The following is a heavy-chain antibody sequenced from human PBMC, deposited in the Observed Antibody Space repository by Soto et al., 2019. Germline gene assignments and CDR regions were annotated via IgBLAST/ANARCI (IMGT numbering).Heavy chain of an antibody. D-gene: IGHD1-26*01. V-gene: IGHV4-39*01. Sequence: QLQLQESGPGLVKPSETLSLTCTVSGGSISSSSYYWGWIRQPPGKGLEWIGRIYYRGSTYYNPSLKSRVTISVDTYKNQFSLKLSSVTAADTTVYYCARRREGFPYYLDYWCQGTLVTVAS. J-gene: IGHJ4*02. CDR2: IYYRGST. CDR3: ARRREGFPYYLDY. CDR1: GGSISSSSYY.